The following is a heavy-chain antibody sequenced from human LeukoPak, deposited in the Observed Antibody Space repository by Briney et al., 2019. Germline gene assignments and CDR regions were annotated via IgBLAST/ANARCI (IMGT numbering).Heavy chain of an antibody. CDR1: GRSFCCYY. Sequence: SDTLSLPCALCGRSFCCYYWRWMRPPPGKGRVWIGEIYHWGSTNHNPSLKSRVTIAVDTSKNQFSLKLSSVTAADTAVYYCARKDIVVVVATTSTSFDPWGQGTLVTVSS. D-gene: IGHD2-15*01. CDR3: ARKDIVVVVATTSTSFDP. V-gene: IGHV4-34*01. CDR2: IYHWGST. J-gene: IGHJ5*02.